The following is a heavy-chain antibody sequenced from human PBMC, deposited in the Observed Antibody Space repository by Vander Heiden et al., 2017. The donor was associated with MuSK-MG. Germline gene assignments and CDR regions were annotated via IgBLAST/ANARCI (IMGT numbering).Heavy chain of an antibody. CDR1: GFTFSDYW. Sequence: EVELVESGGGSVQPGGSLRLSCAASGFTFSDYWIHWVRQAPGEGLVWVSHINTDGTSKMYADAVKGRFTISRDNAKNTLYLQMNSLRAEDTAIYFCARTLADQSKTYYYGDWGQGTLVTVS. CDR2: INTDGTSK. J-gene: IGHJ4*02. CDR3: ARTLADQSKTYYYGD. D-gene: IGHD3-22*01. V-gene: IGHV3-74*03.